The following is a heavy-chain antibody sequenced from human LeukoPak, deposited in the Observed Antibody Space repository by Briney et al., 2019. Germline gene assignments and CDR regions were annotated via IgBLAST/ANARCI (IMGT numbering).Heavy chain of an antibody. CDR1: GFTFSDYY. J-gene: IGHJ6*02. Sequence: GGSLRLSCAASGFTFSDYYMSWIRQAPGKGLEWVSYISSSGSTIYYADSVKGRFTISRDNAKNSLYLQMNSLRAEDTAVYHCARDRVGYCSSTSCYNYYYGMDVWGQGTTVTVSS. D-gene: IGHD2-2*01. V-gene: IGHV3-11*01. CDR2: ISSSGSTI. CDR3: ARDRVGYCSSTSCYNYYYGMDV.